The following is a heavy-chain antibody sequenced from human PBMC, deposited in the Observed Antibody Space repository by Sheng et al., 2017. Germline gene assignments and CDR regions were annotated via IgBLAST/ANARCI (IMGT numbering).Heavy chain of an antibody. Sequence: QVQLQQWGAGLLKPSETLSLTCAVYGGSFSGYYWSWIRQPPGKGLEWIGEINHSGSTNYNPSLKSRVTISVDTSKNQFSLKLSSVTAADTAVYYCARGFPAYCGGDCYLPAYYFDYWGQGTLVTVSS. D-gene: IGHD2-21*02. CDR1: GGSFSGYY. CDR3: ARGFPAYCGGDCYLPAYYFDY. V-gene: IGHV4-34*01. J-gene: IGHJ4*02. CDR2: INHSGST.